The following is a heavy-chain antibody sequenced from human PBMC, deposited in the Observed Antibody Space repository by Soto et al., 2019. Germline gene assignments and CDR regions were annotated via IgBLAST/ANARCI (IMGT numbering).Heavy chain of an antibody. D-gene: IGHD2-2*01. Sequence: QVQLQESGPGLVKPSQTLSLTCTVSGGSISSGDYYWSWIRQPPGKGLEWIGYISYSGSTYYNPSRKSRVTISVDTAKNQFSLKLSSVTAADTAVYYCARVAMTTEFDPWGQGTLVTVSS. CDR2: ISYSGST. CDR3: ARVAMTTEFDP. J-gene: IGHJ5*02. CDR1: GGSISSGDYY. V-gene: IGHV4-30-4*01.